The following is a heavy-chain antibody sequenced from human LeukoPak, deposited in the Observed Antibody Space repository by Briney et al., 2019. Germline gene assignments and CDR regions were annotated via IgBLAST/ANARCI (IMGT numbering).Heavy chain of an antibody. Sequence: GGSLRLSCAASGFTFSSYAMSWVRQAPGKGLEWVSVIGGSGGTTYYADSVKGRFTISRDNSKNTLYLQMNSLRAEDTAVYYCAKGIYSSGYYDYWGQGTLVTVSS. D-gene: IGHD3-22*01. CDR2: IGGSGGTT. CDR1: GFTFSSYA. CDR3: AKGIYSSGYYDY. V-gene: IGHV3-23*01. J-gene: IGHJ4*02.